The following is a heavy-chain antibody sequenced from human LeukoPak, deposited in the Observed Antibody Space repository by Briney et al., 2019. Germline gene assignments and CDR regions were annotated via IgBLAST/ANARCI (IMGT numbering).Heavy chain of an antibody. J-gene: IGHJ4*02. Sequence: SETLSLTCAVYGGSFSGYYWSWIRQPPGKGLEWIGEINHSGSTNYNPSLKSRVTISVDTSKNQLSLKLSSVTAADTAVYYCARPWGWYRFNYFDYWGQGTLVTVSS. CDR3: ARPWGWYRFNYFDY. V-gene: IGHV4-34*01. D-gene: IGHD6-19*01. CDR1: GGSFSGYY. CDR2: INHSGST.